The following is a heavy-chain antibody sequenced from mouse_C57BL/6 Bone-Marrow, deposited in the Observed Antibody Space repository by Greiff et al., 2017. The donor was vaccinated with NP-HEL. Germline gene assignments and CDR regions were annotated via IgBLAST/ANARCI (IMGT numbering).Heavy chain of an antibody. CDR2: INPKNGGT. Sequence: VQLQQSGPALVKPGASVKIPCKASGYTFTDYNLDWLKQSHGKSLEWMGAINPKNGGTIFNQKFKGKATLTVDKSSSTAYMELRVLTSEDTAVYYCASGLYYFDYWGQGTTLTVSS. CDR3: ASGLYYFDY. D-gene: IGHD3-2*02. V-gene: IGHV1-18*01. J-gene: IGHJ2*01. CDR1: GYTFTDYN.